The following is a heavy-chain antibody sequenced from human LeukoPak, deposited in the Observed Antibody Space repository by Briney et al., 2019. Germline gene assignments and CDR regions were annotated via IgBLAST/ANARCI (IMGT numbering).Heavy chain of an antibody. J-gene: IGHJ2*01. CDR1: GGSISSSSYY. Sequence: SETLSLTCTVSGGSISSSSYYWGWIRQPPGKGLEWIASIYYSGSTYYNPSLKSRVTIPVDTSKNQFSLKLSSVTAADTAVYYCARRGYYDSSGYYSGFDLWGRGTLVTVSS. V-gene: IGHV4-39*01. CDR2: IYYSGST. CDR3: ARRGYYDSSGYYSGFDL. D-gene: IGHD3-22*01.